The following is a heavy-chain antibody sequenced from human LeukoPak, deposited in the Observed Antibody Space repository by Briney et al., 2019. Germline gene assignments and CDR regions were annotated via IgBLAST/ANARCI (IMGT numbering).Heavy chain of an antibody. CDR2: IYYSGST. CDR1: GGSISSGSYY. V-gene: IGHV4-39*01. D-gene: IGHD3-22*01. CDR3: ARSYYYDSSGYYEDY. Sequence: SETLSLTCTVSGGSISSGSYYWGWIRQPPGKGLEWIGSIYYSGSTYYNPSLKSRVTISVDTSKNQFSLKLSSVTAADTAVYYCARSYYYDSSGYYEDYWGQGTLVTVSS. J-gene: IGHJ4*02.